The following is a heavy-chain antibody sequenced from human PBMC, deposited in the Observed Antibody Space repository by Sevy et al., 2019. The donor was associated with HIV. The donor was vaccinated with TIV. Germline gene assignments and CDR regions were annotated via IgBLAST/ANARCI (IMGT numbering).Heavy chain of an antibody. CDR2: ISFDGNYT. J-gene: IGHJ3*02. V-gene: IGHV3-30-3*01. D-gene: IGHD2-2*01. CDR3: ARDPNQDAFDI. CDR1: GFTFRTYS. Sequence: GGSLRLYCAASGFTFRTYSMYWVRQAPVKGLEWVALISFDGNYTKYADSVKGRFTISRDNSNNRLDLQMSSLGVEDTAVYYCARDPNQDAFDIWGQGTVVTVSS.